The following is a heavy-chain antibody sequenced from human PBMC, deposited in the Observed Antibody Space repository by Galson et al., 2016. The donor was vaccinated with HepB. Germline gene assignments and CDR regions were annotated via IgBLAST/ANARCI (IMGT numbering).Heavy chain of an antibody. CDR3: ARAASEIPRVISDS. D-gene: IGHD2-21*01. CDR1: GYIFTAHY. Sequence: SVKVSCKASGYIFTAHYMHWVRQAPGQGLEWMGIINPSRGSTSYTQKFHGRITMTSDSSTNTVCMELSSLTYEDTAVYFCARAASEIPRVISDSWGQGSLVIVSS. CDR2: INPSRGST. J-gene: IGHJ4*02. V-gene: IGHV1-46*01.